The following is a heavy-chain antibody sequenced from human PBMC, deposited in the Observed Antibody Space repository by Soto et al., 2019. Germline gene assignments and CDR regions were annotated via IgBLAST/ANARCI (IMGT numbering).Heavy chain of an antibody. CDR1: GDSCTSYW. CDR3: ARQKGIAVSGTGYYGMDV. J-gene: IGHJ6*02. Sequence: ESLKISFQGAGDSCTSYWFGLVRQVPGKGLEWMGIIYPCDSETRYSPSFQGQVIISADRSISTAYLQWSSLKASDTATYYCARQKGIAVSGTGYYGMDVWGQGTTVTVSS. CDR2: IYPCDSET. V-gene: IGHV5-51*01. D-gene: IGHD6-19*01.